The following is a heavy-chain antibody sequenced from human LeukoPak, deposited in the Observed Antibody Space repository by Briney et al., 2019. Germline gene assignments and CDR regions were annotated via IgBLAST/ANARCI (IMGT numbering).Heavy chain of an antibody. Sequence: PSQTLSLTCTVSGGSISSGDYYWSWIRQPPGKGLEWIGYIYYSGSTYYNPSLKSRVTTSVDTSKNQFSLKLSSVTAADTAVYYCARDQYGGDYYDSSGEYWGQGTLVTVSS. D-gene: IGHD3-22*01. V-gene: IGHV4-30-4*01. CDR3: ARDQYGGDYYDSSGEY. CDR1: GGSISSGDYY. CDR2: IYYSGST. J-gene: IGHJ4*02.